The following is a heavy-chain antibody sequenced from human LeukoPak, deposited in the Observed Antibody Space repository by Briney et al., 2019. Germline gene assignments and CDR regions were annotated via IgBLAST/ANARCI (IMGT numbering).Heavy chain of an antibody. CDR3: AKDGPNYDILTGYYRGWFDP. V-gene: IGHV3-23*01. CDR1: GFTFSSYA. J-gene: IGHJ5*02. Sequence: PGGSLRLSCAASGFTFSSYAMSWGRQAPGKGLDWVSAISGSGGRTYYADSVKGRFTISGDNSKNTLYLQMNSLRAEDTAVYYCAKDGPNYDILTGYYRGWFDPWGQGTLVTVSS. CDR2: ISGSGGRT. D-gene: IGHD3-9*01.